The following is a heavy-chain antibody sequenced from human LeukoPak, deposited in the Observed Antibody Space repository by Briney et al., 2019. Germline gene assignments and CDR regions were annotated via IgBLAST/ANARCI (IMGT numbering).Heavy chain of an antibody. V-gene: IGHV4-59*01. J-gene: IGHJ4*02. CDR1: GGSISSYY. Sequence: PSETLSLTSTVSGGSISSYYWSWIRQPPGKGLEWIGYTHYSGTNYNPSLKSRVTISADTSKNQLPLKLSSVTAADTAVYYCARGISYYDSSGIDHWGQGTLVTVSS. CDR2: THYSGT. D-gene: IGHD3-22*01. CDR3: ARGISYYDSSGIDH.